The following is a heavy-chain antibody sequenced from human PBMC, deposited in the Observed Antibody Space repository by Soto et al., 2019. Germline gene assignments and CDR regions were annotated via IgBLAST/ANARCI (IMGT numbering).Heavy chain of an antibody. J-gene: IGHJ6*02. Sequence: ASVKVSCKASGYTFTGYSMHWVRQAPGQGLEWMGWINPNSGGTNYAQKFQGWVTMTRDTSISTAYMELSRLRSDDTAVYYCARASSPDYDILTGYHPYYYYYGMDVWGQGTTVAVSS. V-gene: IGHV1-2*04. D-gene: IGHD3-9*01. CDR2: INPNSGGT. CDR3: ARASSPDYDILTGYHPYYYYYGMDV. CDR1: GYTFTGYS.